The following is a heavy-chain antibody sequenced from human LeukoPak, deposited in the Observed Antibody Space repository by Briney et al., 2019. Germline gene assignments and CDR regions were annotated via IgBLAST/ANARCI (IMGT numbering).Heavy chain of an antibody. CDR1: GYTLTELS. Sequence: ASVKVSCKVSGYTLTELSIHWVRQAPGKGLEWMGGLDSEDGETTYAQKFQGRVTMTEDTSIDTAFMELSSLRSEDTAVYYCARAAGGGYFDFWGQGTLVTVSS. CDR2: LDSEDGET. V-gene: IGHV1-24*01. CDR3: ARAAGGGYFDF. D-gene: IGHD6-13*01. J-gene: IGHJ4*02.